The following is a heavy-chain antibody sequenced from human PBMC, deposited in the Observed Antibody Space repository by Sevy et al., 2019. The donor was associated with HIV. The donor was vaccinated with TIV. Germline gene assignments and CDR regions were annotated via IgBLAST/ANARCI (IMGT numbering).Heavy chain of an antibody. V-gene: IGHV3-49*03. D-gene: IGHD5-18*01. CDR1: GFTFGDYA. CDR2: IRSKAYGGTT. Sequence: GGSLRLSCTASGFTFGDYAMSWFRHAPGKGLEWVGFIRSKAYGGTTEYAASVKGRFTISRDDSKSIAYLQMNSLKTEDTAVYYCTRDPYSYGPFDYWGQGTLVTVSS. J-gene: IGHJ4*02. CDR3: TRDPYSYGPFDY.